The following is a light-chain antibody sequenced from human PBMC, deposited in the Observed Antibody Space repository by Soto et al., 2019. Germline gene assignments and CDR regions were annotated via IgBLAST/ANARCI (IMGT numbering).Light chain of an antibody. V-gene: IGKV3-20*01. CDR2: GAS. J-gene: IGKJ1*01. CDR1: ENVRTF. CDR3: QQYGRSPSWT. Sequence: VLTQSPATLSLSPGDRATLSCRASENVRTFVDWYQQKPGQAPRLLIYGASNRATDIPARFSGSGSGTDFTLTISRLEPEDFAVYYCQQYGRSPSWTFGQGTKVEIK.